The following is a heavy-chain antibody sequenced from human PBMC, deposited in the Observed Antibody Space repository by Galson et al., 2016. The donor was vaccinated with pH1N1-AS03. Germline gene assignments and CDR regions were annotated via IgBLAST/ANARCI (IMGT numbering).Heavy chain of an antibody. CDR2: ISAGGSYI. J-gene: IGHJ6*02. Sequence: SLRLSCAVSGFSFSTSGMNWVRQIRGGGLEWLSHISAGGSYIYYKYSVEGRFTISRDDARNLVFLQMDGLRDEDSGVYYCARKKEGTWYYYGMDVWGQGTTVTVSS. V-gene: IGHV3-48*02. D-gene: IGHD6-13*01. CDR1: GFSFSTSG. CDR3: ARKKEGTWYYYGMDV.